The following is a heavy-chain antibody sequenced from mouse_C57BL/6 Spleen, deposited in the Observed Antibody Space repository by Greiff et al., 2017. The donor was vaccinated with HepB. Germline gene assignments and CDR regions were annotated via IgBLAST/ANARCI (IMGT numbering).Heavy chain of an antibody. D-gene: IGHD3-2*02. CDR3: AGQLRPYFDY. CDR1: GYAFSSSW. CDR2: IYPGDGDT. J-gene: IGHJ2*01. Sequence: VQLQQSGPELVKPGASVKISCKASGYAFSSSWMNWVKQRPGKGLEWIGRIYPGDGDTNYNGKFKGKATLTADKSSSTAYMQLSSLTSEDSAVYSCAGQLRPYFDYWGQGTTLTVSS. V-gene: IGHV1-82*01.